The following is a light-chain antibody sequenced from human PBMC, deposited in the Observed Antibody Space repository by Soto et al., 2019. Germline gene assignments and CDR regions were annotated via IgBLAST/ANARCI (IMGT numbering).Light chain of an antibody. J-gene: IGKJ5*01. V-gene: IGKV1-33*01. CDR3: QQYDNLPIT. CDR1: QGIRND. Sequence: IQMPQSPSSLSPSVGDRVAITCRASQGIRNDLGWYQQKPGKAPKLLIYDASNLETGVPSRFSGSGSGTDFTFTISSLQPEDIATYYRQQYDNLPITFGQGTRLEIK. CDR2: DAS.